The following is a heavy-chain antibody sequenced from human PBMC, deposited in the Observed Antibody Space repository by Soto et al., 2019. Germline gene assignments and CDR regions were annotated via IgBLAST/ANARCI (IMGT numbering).Heavy chain of an antibody. J-gene: IGHJ4*02. CDR2: ISAYNGIT. CDR1: GYTFTSYG. CDR3: ARVTGGYYDSSGYYLWYFDY. V-gene: IGHV1-18*01. Sequence: QVQLVQSGAEVKKPGASVKVSCKASGYTFTSYGVSWVRQAPGQGLEWMGWISAYNGITNYAQKLQGRVTMTTDTSTSTAYMELRSLRSDDTAVYYCARVTGGYYDSSGYYLWYFDYWGQGTLVTVSS. D-gene: IGHD3-22*01.